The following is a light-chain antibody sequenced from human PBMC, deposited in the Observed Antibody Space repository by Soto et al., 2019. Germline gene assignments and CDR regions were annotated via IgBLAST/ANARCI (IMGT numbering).Light chain of an antibody. Sequence: DIVIRQSPSTLSVGPVGRATLSCRASQSVGSDLARYQQKPGQAPRLVIYDIFTRATGVPTRISGSGSGTEFTLTISSLQSEDFAVYYCQQYNSWPLTFGGGTKVDIK. CDR3: QQYNSWPLT. CDR1: QSVGSD. CDR2: DIF. V-gene: IGKV3D-15*01. J-gene: IGKJ4*01.